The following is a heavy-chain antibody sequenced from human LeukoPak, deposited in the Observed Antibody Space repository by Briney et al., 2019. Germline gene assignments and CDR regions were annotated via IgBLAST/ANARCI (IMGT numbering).Heavy chain of an antibody. CDR2: IYYSGST. Sequence: SQTLSLTCTVSGGSISSGGYYWSWIRQHPGKGLEWIGYIYYSGSTYNNPSLKSRVTISVDTSKNQFSLKLSSVTAADTAVYYCASQPTVTTPFDYWGQGTLVTVSS. CDR1: GGSISSGGYY. D-gene: IGHD4-17*01. J-gene: IGHJ4*02. CDR3: ASQPTVTTPFDY. V-gene: IGHV4-31*03.